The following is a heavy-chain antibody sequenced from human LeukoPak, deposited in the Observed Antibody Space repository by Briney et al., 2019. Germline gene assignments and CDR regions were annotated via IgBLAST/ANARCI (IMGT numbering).Heavy chain of an antibody. D-gene: IGHD6-6*01. CDR3: APTSIAAREHSFDS. CDR1: GFTLSSYA. CDR2: SSGSGGST. V-gene: IGHV3-23*01. J-gene: IGHJ4*02. Sequence: GGSRRLSRAASGFTLSSYAMSWVRQAPGKGLDGVSASSGSGGSTYYVDSVKGRFTIPRDNPKNTMYLQKNPLRAEDTAVYYCAPTSIAAREHSFDSWGQGTLVTVSS.